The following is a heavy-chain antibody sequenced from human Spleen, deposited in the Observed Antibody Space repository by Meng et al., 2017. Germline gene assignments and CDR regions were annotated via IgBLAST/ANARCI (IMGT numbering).Heavy chain of an antibody. V-gene: IGHV1-18*01. CDR3: VRDDVDVQFDY. D-gene: IGHD2-21*01. CDR1: HYTFTGYG. CDR2: LGAHDGDT. Sequence: QVQLVQSGAEVKKPGASVKVSCKASHYTFTGYGVSWFRQAPGQGLEWMAWLGAHDGDTSHAPRFQGRVTVTADRPTATAFMELRSLRSDDTAVYYCVRDDVDVQFDYWGQGTLVTVSS. J-gene: IGHJ4*02.